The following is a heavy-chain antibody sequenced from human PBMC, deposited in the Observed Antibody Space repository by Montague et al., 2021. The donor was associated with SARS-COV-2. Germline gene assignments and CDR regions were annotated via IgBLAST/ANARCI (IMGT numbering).Heavy chain of an antibody. D-gene: IGHD6-19*01. Sequence: CAISGDSVSSNSVAWSWIRQSPSNGLEWLGRTYYRSKWYSDYAPSVRGRLTVNPDASKNEFSLELNYVTPEDTAVYYCVRYSGWFYFDFWGQGTLVTVSS. V-gene: IGHV6-1*01. CDR3: VRYSGWFYFDF. CDR1: GDSVSSNSVA. CDR2: TYYRSKWYS. J-gene: IGHJ4*02.